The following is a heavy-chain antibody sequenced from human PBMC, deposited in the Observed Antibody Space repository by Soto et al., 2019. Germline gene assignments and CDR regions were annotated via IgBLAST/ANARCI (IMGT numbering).Heavy chain of an antibody. CDR1: GGTFSSYT. J-gene: IGHJ6*04. Sequence: QVQLVQSGAEVKKPGSSVKVSCKASGGTFSSYTITWVRRAPGHGLAWMGRVIPLLGITNYAQKFQGRVTVSADRSTSKAYMELSSVRSEDEAVYCCVRGGVGAAGGRVLWGKGNAVSVSA. CDR2: VIPLLGIT. V-gene: IGHV1-69*02. D-gene: IGHD6-13*01. CDR3: VRGGVGAAGGRVL.